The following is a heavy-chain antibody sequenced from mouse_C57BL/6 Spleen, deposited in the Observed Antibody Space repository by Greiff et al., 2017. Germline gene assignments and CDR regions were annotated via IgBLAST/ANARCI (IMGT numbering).Heavy chain of an antibody. CDR2: IRSKSSNSAT. J-gene: IGHJ4*01. CDR1: GFTFNTYA. V-gene: IGHV10-3*01. Sequence: EVMLVESGGGLVQPKGSLKLSCAASGFTFNTYAMHWVRQAPGKGLEWVARIRSKSSNSATYYADSVKDRFTISRDDSQSMLYLQMNTLKTEDTAMYYCVRDKILMDYWGQGTSVTVSS. CDR3: VRDKILMDY.